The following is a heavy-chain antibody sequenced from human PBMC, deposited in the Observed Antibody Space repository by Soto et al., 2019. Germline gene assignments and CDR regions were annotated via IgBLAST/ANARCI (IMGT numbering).Heavy chain of an antibody. CDR3: ARRAFGSSRSFDI. CDR2: ISDSGGLT. Sequence: GGSLRLSCAASGFAFSSHPMSWVRQAPERGLEWVSGISDSGGLTYNADSVKGRSTISRDNSKNTLYLQMNSLRAEDTALYYCARRAFGSSRSFDIWGQGTMVTVSS. D-gene: IGHD6-6*01. CDR1: GFAFSSHP. V-gene: IGHV3-23*01. J-gene: IGHJ3*02.